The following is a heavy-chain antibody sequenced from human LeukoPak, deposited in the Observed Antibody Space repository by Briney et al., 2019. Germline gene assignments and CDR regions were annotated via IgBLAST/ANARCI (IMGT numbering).Heavy chain of an antibody. J-gene: IGHJ4*02. V-gene: IGHV4-39*01. CDR1: GGSISSSSYY. CDR2: IYYSGST. CDR3: ARIAVAGEHFDY. Sequence: PSETLSLTCTVSGGSISSSSYYWGWIRQPPGKGLEWIGSIYYSGSTYYNPSLKGRVTISVDTSKNQFSLKLSSVTAADTAVYYCARIAVAGEHFDYWGQGTLVTVSS. D-gene: IGHD6-19*01.